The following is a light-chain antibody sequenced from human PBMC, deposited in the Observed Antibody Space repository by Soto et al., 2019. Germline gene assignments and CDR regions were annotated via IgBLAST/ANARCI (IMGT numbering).Light chain of an antibody. Sequence: EIVLTQSPATLSLSPGERATLSCRASQSISNSLAWYQQKPGQAPRLLIYDASNRATGIPARFSGSGSGTAFTLTISSLEPEDFAVYYCQQRGEWPPGATFGQGTRLEIK. CDR2: DAS. CDR3: QQRGEWPPGAT. V-gene: IGKV3-11*01. J-gene: IGKJ5*01. CDR1: QSISNS.